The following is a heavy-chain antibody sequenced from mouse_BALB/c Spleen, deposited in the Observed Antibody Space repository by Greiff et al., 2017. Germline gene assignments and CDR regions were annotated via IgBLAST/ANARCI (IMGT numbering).Heavy chain of an antibody. CDR1: GYTFTDYY. CDR3: ARKWEYSQSFAY. J-gene: IGHJ3*01. V-gene: IGHV1-77*01. D-gene: IGHD1-3*01. CDR2: IYPGSGNT. Sequence: QVQLQQSGAELARPGASVKLSCKASGYTFTDYYINWVKQRTGQGLEWIGEIYPGSGNTYYNEKFKGKATLTADKSSSTAYMQLSSLTSEDSAVYFCARKWEYSQSFAYWGQGTLVTVSA.